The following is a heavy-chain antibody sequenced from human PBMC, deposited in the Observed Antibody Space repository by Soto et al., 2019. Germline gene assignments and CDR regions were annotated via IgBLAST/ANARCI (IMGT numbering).Heavy chain of an antibody. Sequence: PSETLSLTCTVSGGSISSGDYYWSWIRQPPGKGLEWIGYIYYSGSTYYNPSLKSRVTISVDTSKNQFSLKLSSVTAADTAVYYCARGKLGDYYYYYGMDVWGQGTTVTVSS. CDR1: GGSISSGDYY. D-gene: IGHD3-16*01. J-gene: IGHJ6*02. CDR2: IYYSGST. V-gene: IGHV4-30-4*01. CDR3: ARGKLGDYYYYYGMDV.